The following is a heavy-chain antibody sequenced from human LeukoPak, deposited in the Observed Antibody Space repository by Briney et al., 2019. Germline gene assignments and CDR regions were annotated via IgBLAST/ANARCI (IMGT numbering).Heavy chain of an antibody. CDR3: AKRYISWYLDY. CDR2: ISGSGSST. J-gene: IGHJ4*02. D-gene: IGHD4-23*01. Sequence: GGTLRLSCAASGFIFSNYGMSWVRQAPGKGLEWVSAISGSGSSTYYADSVKGRFTISRDNSKNTVTLQLNSLRAKDTAVYYCAKRYISWYLDYWGQGTLVTVSS. CDR1: GFIFSNYG. V-gene: IGHV3-23*01.